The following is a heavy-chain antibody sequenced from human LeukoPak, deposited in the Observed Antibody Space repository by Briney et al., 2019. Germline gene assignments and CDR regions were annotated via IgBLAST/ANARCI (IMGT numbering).Heavy chain of an antibody. J-gene: IGHJ4*02. Sequence: GRSLRLSCAASGFTFSTYALHWVRQAPGRGLEWVAVISYDESQKYYADSVKGRFTISRDNFKNTLYLQMNGLRAEDTAVYYCSRSAYYDGSGNYYDYWGQGTLVTVSS. CDR2: ISYDESQK. CDR3: SRSAYYDGSGNYYDY. D-gene: IGHD3-22*01. V-gene: IGHV3-30*04. CDR1: GFTFSTYA.